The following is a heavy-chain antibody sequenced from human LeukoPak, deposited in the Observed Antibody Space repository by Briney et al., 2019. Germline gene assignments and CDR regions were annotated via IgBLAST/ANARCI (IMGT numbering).Heavy chain of an antibody. V-gene: IGHV3-48*01. CDR3: ARGLYDSSGYTYYFDY. Sequence: PGGSLRLSCAASGFTFSSYSMNWVRQAPGKGLEWVSYISSSSSTIYYADSVKGRFTISRDNAKNSLYLQMNSLRAEDTAVYYCARGLYDSSGYTYYFDYWGQGTLVTVSS. J-gene: IGHJ4*02. CDR1: GFTFSSYS. D-gene: IGHD3-22*01. CDR2: ISSSSSTI.